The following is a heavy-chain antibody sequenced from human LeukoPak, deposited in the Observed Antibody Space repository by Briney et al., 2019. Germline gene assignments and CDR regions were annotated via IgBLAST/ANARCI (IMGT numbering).Heavy chain of an antibody. D-gene: IGHD4-17*01. CDR3: ARDTQDGDYSYYLDY. V-gene: IGHV3-7*03. Sequence: PGGSLRLSCAASGFTFSDYYMSWVRQAPGKGLEWVANTKQDGSEKYYVDSVKGRFTISRDNAKNSLYLQMNSLRAEDTAVYYCARDTQDGDYSYYLDYWGQGTLVTVSS. CDR2: TKQDGSEK. J-gene: IGHJ4*02. CDR1: GFTFSDYY.